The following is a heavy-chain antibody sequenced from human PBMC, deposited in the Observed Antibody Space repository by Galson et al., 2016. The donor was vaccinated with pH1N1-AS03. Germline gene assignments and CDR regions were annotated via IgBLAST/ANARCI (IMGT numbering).Heavy chain of an antibody. CDR1: GFIFSDYN. Sequence: SLRLSCAASGFIFSDYNMNWVRQAPGKGLEWVSHISSRSSGKYYADSVTGRFTVSRDDAENSLYLQMNSLRVEDTAVYFCARDLRAVADPYWGQGTLVTVSS. D-gene: IGHD4-23*01. CDR3: ARDLRAVADPY. CDR2: ISSRSSGK. V-gene: IGHV3-48*01. J-gene: IGHJ4*02.